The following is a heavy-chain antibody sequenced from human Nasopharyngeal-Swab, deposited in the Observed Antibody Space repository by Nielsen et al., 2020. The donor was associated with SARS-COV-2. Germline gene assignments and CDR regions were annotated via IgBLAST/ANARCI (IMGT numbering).Heavy chain of an antibody. CDR1: GFTFSDYY. D-gene: IGHD3-10*01. CDR2: ISSSGSTI. CDR3: ARGQKGSGSYWSRSYFYMDV. V-gene: IGHV3-11*04. Sequence: GGSLRLFCAASGFTFSDYYMSWTRQAPGKGLEWVSYISSSGSTIYYADSVKGRFTMSRDNAKTSLYLQMNSLRAEDTAMYYCARGQKGSGSYWSRSYFYMDVWGKGTTVTVSS. J-gene: IGHJ6*03.